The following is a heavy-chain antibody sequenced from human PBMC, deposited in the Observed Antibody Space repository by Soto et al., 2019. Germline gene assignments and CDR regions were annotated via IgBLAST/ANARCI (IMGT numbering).Heavy chain of an antibody. D-gene: IGHD3-22*01. CDR3: AGDSSGYSYDAFDI. CDR2: INSDGTGT. J-gene: IGHJ3*02. V-gene: IGHV3-74*01. CDR1: RFTFSTYW. Sequence: GSLRLSCAASRFTFSTYWMHWVRQAPEQGLVWVSRINSDGTGTSYADSVKGRITISRDNAKNTLYLQMNSLRSEDTAVYYCAGDSSGYSYDAFDIWGQGTMVTVSS.